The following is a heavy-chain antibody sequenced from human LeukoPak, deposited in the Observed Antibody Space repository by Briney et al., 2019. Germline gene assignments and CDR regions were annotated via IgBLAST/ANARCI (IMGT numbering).Heavy chain of an antibody. CDR3: ASGPYPAAGTDHQFDY. D-gene: IGHD6-13*01. Sequence: PSETLSLTCTVSGASISSYYWSWIRQPPGKALEWIGYIYYSGGTKYNPSLKSRVTISVDTSKNQFSLKVSSVTAEDTAVYYCASGPYPAAGTDHQFDYWGQGTLVAVSS. CDR2: IYYSGGT. CDR1: GASISSYY. J-gene: IGHJ4*02. V-gene: IGHV4-59*01.